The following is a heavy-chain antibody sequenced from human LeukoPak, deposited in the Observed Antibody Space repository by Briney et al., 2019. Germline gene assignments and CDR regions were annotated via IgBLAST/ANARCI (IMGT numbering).Heavy chain of an antibody. CDR2: IYYSGST. J-gene: IGHJ4*02. Sequence: SETLSLTCTVSGGSISSYYWSWIRQPPGKGLEWIGYIYYSGSTNYNPSLKSRVTISVDTSKNQFSLKLSSVATADTAVYYCARIYYDSSGYYYSDYWGQGTLVTVSS. CDR1: GGSISSYY. V-gene: IGHV4-59*01. D-gene: IGHD3-22*01. CDR3: ARIYYDSSGYYYSDY.